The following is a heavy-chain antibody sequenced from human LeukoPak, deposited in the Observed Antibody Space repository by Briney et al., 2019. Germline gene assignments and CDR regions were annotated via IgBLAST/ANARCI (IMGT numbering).Heavy chain of an antibody. CDR2: IYSGGNT. CDR3: AKDLSDSSRVPGDY. CDR1: GFTVSSNY. D-gene: IGHD6-13*01. Sequence: GGSLRLSCAASGFTVSSNYMSWVRQAPGKGLEWVSVIYSGGNTYYADSVKGRFTISRDNSKNTVYLQMNSLRAEDTAVYYCAKDLSDSSRVPGDYWGQGTLVTVSS. V-gene: IGHV3-53*01. J-gene: IGHJ4*02.